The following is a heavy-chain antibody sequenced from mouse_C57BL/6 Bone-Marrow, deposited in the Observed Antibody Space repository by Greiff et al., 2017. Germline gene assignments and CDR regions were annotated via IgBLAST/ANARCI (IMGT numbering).Heavy chain of an antibody. V-gene: IGHV1-64*01. CDR2: IHPNSGST. Sequence: VQLQQPGAELVKPGASVKLSCKASGYTFTSYWMHWVKQRPGQGLEWIGMIHPNSGSTNYNEKFKSKATLTVDKSSSTAYMQLSSLTSEDSAVYYCARFLYYYGSSFYWYFDVWGTGTTVTVSS. J-gene: IGHJ1*03. CDR3: ARFLYYYGSSFYWYFDV. D-gene: IGHD1-1*01. CDR1: GYTFTSYW.